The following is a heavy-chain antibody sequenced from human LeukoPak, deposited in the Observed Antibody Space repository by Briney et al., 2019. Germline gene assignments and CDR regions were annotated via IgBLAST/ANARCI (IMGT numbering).Heavy chain of an antibody. D-gene: IGHD3-10*01. CDR1: GFTFTSYN. CDR2: ISSSSSTI. J-gene: IGHJ3*02. Sequence: GGSLRLSCAASGFTFTSYNMNWVRQAPGKGLEWVSYISSSSSTIYYADSVKGRFTISRDNAKNSLYLQMNSLRAEDTAVYYCARDSPYYSPKGAFDIWGQGTMVTVSS. V-gene: IGHV3-48*01. CDR3: ARDSPYYSPKGAFDI.